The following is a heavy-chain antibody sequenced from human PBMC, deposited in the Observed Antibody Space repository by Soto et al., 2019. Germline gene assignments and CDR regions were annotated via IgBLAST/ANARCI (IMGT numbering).Heavy chain of an antibody. CDR3: ARDRTVSVNDYDFPYGLDA. J-gene: IGHJ6*02. CDR2: IYNNGRT. V-gene: IGHV4-31*03. Sequence: VLLQESGPRLVKPSQTLSLTCIVSGGSINTRGFYWTWIRQQPETGLEWIGNIYNNGRTSYNTSLISRVSISLETSKKQFSLTLFSVTAADAAVYYCARDRTVSVNDYDFPYGLDAWGQGTSVIVSS. CDR1: GGSINTRGFY. D-gene: IGHD3-3*01.